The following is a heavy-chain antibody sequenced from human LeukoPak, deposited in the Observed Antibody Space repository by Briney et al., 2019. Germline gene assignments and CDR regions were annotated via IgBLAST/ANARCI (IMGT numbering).Heavy chain of an antibody. CDR1: GYSFTNYF. CDR3: ARVNYYDSSGYYYRTMDV. D-gene: IGHD3-22*01. J-gene: IGHJ6*02. CDR2: INPGSGST. Sequence: ASVKVSCKASGYSFTNYFMHWVRQAPGQGLEWMGIINPGSGSTTYAQKFQGRVTMTRDTSTSTAYMELRSLRSDDTAVYYCARVNYYDSSGYYYRTMDVWGQGTTVTVSS. V-gene: IGHV1-46*01.